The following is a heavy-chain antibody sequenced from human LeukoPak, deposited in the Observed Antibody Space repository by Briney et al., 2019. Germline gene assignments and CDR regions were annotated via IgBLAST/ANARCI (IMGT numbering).Heavy chain of an antibody. J-gene: IGHJ4*02. Sequence: GSLRLSCAASGFTFSSYAMSWVRQAPGKGLEWVSTISASGGSTYYADSVKGRFTISRDNSKNTLYLQMNSLRAEDTAVYYCAKDLLRYFDWLLNNFDYWGQGTLVTVSS. CDR2: ISASGGST. V-gene: IGHV3-23*01. CDR3: AKDLLRYFDWLLNNFDY. CDR1: GFTFSSYA. D-gene: IGHD3-9*01.